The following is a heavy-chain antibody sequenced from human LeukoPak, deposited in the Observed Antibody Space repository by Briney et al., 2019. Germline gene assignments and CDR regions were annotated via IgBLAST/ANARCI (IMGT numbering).Heavy chain of an antibody. J-gene: IGHJ3*02. D-gene: IGHD3-22*01. V-gene: IGHV1-18*01. CDR1: GYTFTNYG. CDR2: ISGYNGHT. CDR3: ARMMTPRLYYDSSGYYYGAFDI. Sequence: APVKVSCKASGYTFTNYGITWVRQAPGQGLEWMGWISGYNGHTNYAQKLQGRVTMTTDTSTSTAYMELWSLRSDDTAMYYCARMMTPRLYYDSSGYYYGAFDIWGQGTMVTVSS.